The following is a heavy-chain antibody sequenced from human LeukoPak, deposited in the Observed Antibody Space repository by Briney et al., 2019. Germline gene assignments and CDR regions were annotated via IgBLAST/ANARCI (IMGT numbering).Heavy chain of an antibody. CDR1: GGTFSSYA. Sequence: SVKVSCKASGGTFSSYAISWVRQAPGQGLEWMGGIIPIFGTANYAQKFQGRVTITADESTSTAYMELSSLRSEDTAVYYCARDGPLGAAFDYWGQGTLVTVSS. D-gene: IGHD1-26*01. V-gene: IGHV1-69*01. J-gene: IGHJ4*02. CDR2: IIPIFGTA. CDR3: ARDGPLGAAFDY.